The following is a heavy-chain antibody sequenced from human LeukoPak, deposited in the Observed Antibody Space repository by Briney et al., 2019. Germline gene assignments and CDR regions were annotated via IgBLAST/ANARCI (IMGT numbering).Heavy chain of an antibody. D-gene: IGHD3-10*01. CDR2: IYDSGAT. J-gene: IGHJ4*02. CDR1: GGSTSSYY. V-gene: IGHV4-59*01. CDR3: ARDRDLHEFDY. Sequence: PSETLSLTCTISGGSTSSYYWSWIRQLPGKGLEWIGYIYDSGATDYNPSLKSRVTISGDTSKNQVSLKLSSVTAADTAVYYCARDRDLHEFDYWGQGTLVTVSS.